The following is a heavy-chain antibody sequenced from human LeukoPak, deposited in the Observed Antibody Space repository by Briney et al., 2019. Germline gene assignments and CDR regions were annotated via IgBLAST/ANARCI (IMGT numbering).Heavy chain of an antibody. CDR2: ISGSGGST. Sequence: QTGGSLRLSCAASGFTFSSYAMSWVRQAPGKGLEWVSAISGSGGSTYYADSVKGRFTISRDNSKNTLYLQMNSLRAEDTAVYYCAKGSYDFLTGFYYYYYYMDVWGKGTTVTVSS. D-gene: IGHD3-9*01. CDR1: GFTFSSYA. CDR3: AKGSYDFLTGFYYYYYYMDV. V-gene: IGHV3-23*01. J-gene: IGHJ6*03.